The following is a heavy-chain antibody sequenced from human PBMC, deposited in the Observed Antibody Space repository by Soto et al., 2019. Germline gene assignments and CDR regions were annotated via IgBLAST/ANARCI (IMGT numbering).Heavy chain of an antibody. CDR3: AKDLTSSSRKPIY. D-gene: IGHD2-2*01. CDR2: ISGNGGSA. J-gene: IGHJ4*02. Sequence: VQLLESGGGLVQPGGSLRLSCAASGFTFTSYAMSWVRQAPGKGLEWVSAISGNGGSAYYADSVKGRFTISRDNSKNTLYLQMNSLSAEDTAVYFCAKDLTSSSRKPIYWGQGTLVTVSS. V-gene: IGHV3-23*01. CDR1: GFTFTSYA.